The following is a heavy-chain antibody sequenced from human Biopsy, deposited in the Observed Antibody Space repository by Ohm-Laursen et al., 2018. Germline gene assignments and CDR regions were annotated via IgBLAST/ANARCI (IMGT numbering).Heavy chain of an antibody. D-gene: IGHD3-10*01. Sequence: ASVKVSCKASGYTFTDYSLHWVRQAPGQGLEWIGWVNPNSGATNYAQKFQGRVTMTSDTSISTAYIELRRLISDDTAVYFCARDRMVTIITLVRADTFDTWGQGTLVSVPS. CDR1: GYTFTDYS. J-gene: IGHJ3*02. CDR3: ARDRMVTIITLVRADTFDT. V-gene: IGHV1-2*02. CDR2: VNPNSGAT.